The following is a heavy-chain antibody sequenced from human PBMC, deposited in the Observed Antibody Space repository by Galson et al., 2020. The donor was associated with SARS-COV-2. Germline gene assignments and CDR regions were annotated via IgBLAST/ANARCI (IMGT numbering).Heavy chain of an antibody. CDR2: ISSNGGST. Sequence: GGSLRLSCSASGFTFSSYAMHCVPQAPGKGLEYVSAISSNGGSTYYADSVKGRFTISRDNSKNTLYLQMSSLIAEDTAVYYCVKSYYDFWSVYYLWGQGTLVTVFS. CDR3: VKSYYDFWSVYYL. CDR1: GFTFSSYA. V-gene: IGHV3-64D*06. J-gene: IGHJ4*02. D-gene: IGHD3-3*01.